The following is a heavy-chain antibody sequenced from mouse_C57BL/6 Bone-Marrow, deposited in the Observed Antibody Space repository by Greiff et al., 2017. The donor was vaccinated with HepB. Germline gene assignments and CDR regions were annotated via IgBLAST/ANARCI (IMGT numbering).Heavy chain of an antibody. CDR1: GYTFTSYW. CDR3: AREAY. CDR2: IDPSDSYT. J-gene: IGHJ3*01. Sequence: QVQLQQPGAELVKPGASVKLSCKASGYTFTSYWMQWVKQRPGQGLEWIGEIDPSDSYTNYNQKLKGKATLTVDTSSSTAYMQLSSLTSEDSAVYYCAREAYWGQGTLVTVSA. V-gene: IGHV1-50*01.